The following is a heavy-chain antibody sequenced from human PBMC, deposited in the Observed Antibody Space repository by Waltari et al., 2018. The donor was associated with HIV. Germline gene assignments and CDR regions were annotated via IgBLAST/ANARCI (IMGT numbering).Heavy chain of an antibody. CDR1: GFNCGDYA. CDR3: IRQHDSSGYFNRGLFYFDY. J-gene: IGHJ4*02. V-gene: IGHV3-49*04. Sequence: RLSWSTSGFNCGDYAIIWVRQAPGKGLEWVGLIRTKTYGGTTEHAASVKVRFTISRDDSKSIAYLQMNGLKTEDTAVYFCIRQHDSSGYFNRGLFYFDYWGQGTLVTVSS. CDR2: IRTKTYGGTT. D-gene: IGHD3-22*01.